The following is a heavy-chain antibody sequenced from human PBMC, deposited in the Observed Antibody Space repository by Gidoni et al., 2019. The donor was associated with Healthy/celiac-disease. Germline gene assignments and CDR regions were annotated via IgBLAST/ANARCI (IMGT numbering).Heavy chain of an antibody. V-gene: IGHV4-34*01. CDR3: ARGGRGGSYFHYYYGMDV. Sequence: QVQLQQWGAGLLKPSATLSLTCAVYGGSFSGYYWSWIRQPPGKGLEWIGEINHSGSTNYNPSLKSRVTISVDTSKNQFSLKLGSVTAADTAVYYCARGGRGGSYFHYYYGMDVWGQGTTVTVSS. J-gene: IGHJ6*02. CDR2: INHSGST. CDR1: GGSFSGYY. D-gene: IGHD1-26*01.